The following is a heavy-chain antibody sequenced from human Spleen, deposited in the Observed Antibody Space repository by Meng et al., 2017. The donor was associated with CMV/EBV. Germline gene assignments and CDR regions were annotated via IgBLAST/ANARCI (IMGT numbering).Heavy chain of an antibody. J-gene: IGHJ4*02. CDR3: AREWLLYPLFDY. D-gene: IGHD3-3*01. V-gene: IGHV3-21*04. Sequence: GGSLRLSCSASGFTFSTYSMNWVRQGPGKGLEWLASISSSSSYIFYADSVKGRFTISRDNAKNSLFLQMNSLRAEDAALYYCAREWLLYPLFDYWGQGTLVTVSS. CDR1: GFTFSTYS. CDR2: ISSSSSYI.